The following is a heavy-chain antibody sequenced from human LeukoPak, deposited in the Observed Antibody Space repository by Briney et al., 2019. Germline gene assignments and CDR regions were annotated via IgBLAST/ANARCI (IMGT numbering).Heavy chain of an antibody. D-gene: IGHD4-17*01. V-gene: IGHV5-51*01. CDR3: ARTTVTTFYYYYMDV. J-gene: IGHJ6*03. Sequence: GESLKISCKGSGYTFTNYWIGWVRQMPGKGLEWMGIIYPGDSDTRYSPSFQGQVTISADKSINTAFLQWNSLKASDTAMYYCARTTVTTFYYYYMDVWGKGTTVTVSS. CDR2: IYPGDSDT. CDR1: GYTFTNYW.